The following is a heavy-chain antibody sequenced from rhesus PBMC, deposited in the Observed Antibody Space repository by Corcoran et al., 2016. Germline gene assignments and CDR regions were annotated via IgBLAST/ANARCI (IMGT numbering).Heavy chain of an antibody. CDR3: AKYGSSYNYGLDS. V-gene: IGHV5S1*01. CDR2: IYPGESDT. J-gene: IGHJ6*01. CDR1: GYSFTSSW. D-gene: IGHD4-29*01. Sequence: EVQLVQSGAEVKRPGESLRISCKTSGYSFTSSWISWVRQMPGKGLERMGSIYPGESDTRDSPSFQVQVTISSDKSISTTYLQWSSLKASDTATYYCAKYGSSYNYGLDSWGQGVVVTVSS.